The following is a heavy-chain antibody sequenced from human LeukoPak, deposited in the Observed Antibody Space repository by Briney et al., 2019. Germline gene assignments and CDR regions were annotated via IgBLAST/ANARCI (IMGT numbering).Heavy chain of an antibody. V-gene: IGHV3-74*01. J-gene: IGHJ4*02. CDR1: GFTFSRHY. CDR3: VRILGD. Sequence: GQSLRLSCAASGFTFSRHYMHWVRHAPGKGKVWVSRINSDGRSTIYADSVKGRFTISKDNVKNTIYLQMDRLRVENTALYYCVRILGDWGQGTLVTVSS. D-gene: IGHD3-16*01. CDR2: INSDGRST.